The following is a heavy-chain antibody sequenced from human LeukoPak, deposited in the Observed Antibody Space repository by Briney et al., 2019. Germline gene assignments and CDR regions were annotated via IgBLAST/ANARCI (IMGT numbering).Heavy chain of an antibody. CDR1: GGTFSSYA. D-gene: IGHD6-19*01. Sequence: GASVKVSCKASGGTFSSYAISWVRQAPGQGHEWMGGIIPIFGTANYAQKFQGRVTITADKSTSTAYMELSSLRSEDTAVYYCARDLHAVAGYYYGMDVWGKGTTVTVSS. J-gene: IGHJ6*04. CDR2: IIPIFGTA. V-gene: IGHV1-69*06. CDR3: ARDLHAVAGYYYGMDV.